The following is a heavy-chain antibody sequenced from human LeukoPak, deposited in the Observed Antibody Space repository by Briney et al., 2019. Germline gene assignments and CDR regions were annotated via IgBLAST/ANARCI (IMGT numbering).Heavy chain of an antibody. D-gene: IGHD4/OR15-4a*01. CDR2: ISYDGSNK. J-gene: IGHJ6*03. CDR3: EKGAAPVYYYYYMDV. CDR1: GFTFSSYG. V-gene: IGHV3-30*18. Sequence: GGSLRLSCAASGFTFSSYGMHWVRQAPGKGLEWVAVISYDGSNKYYADSVKGRFTISRENSKNTLYLQMNSLRAEDTAVYYCEKGAAPVYYYYYMDVWGKGTTVTVSS.